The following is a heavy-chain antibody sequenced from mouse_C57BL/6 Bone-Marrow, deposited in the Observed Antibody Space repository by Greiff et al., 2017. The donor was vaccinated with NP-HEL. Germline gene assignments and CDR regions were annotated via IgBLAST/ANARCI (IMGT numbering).Heavy chain of an antibody. J-gene: IGHJ1*03. V-gene: IGHV5-9*01. CDR2: ISGGGGNT. CDR3: ARQYYGSSYDWYFDV. Sequence: EVQGVESGGGLVKPGGSLKLSCAASGFTFSSYTMSWVRQTPEKRLEWVATISGGGGNTYYPDSVKGRFTISRDNAKNTLYLQMSSLRSEDTALYYCARQYYGSSYDWYFDVWGTGTTVTVSS. D-gene: IGHD1-1*01. CDR1: GFTFSSYT.